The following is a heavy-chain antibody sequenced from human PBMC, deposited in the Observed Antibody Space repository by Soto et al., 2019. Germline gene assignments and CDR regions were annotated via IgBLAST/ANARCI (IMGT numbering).Heavy chain of an antibody. CDR3: ARDKDRPQLGGNYYYIMDV. J-gene: IGHJ6*02. Sequence: QVQVVQSGAEVKKPGSSVKVSCKASGGTFSTAAISWVRQAPGQGLEWMGGIMPIFRTADYAQKFQGRVTIAADESTSTAYWEMSSLRSEDTAVYYCARDKDRPQLGGNYYYIMDVWGQGTTVTVSS. D-gene: IGHD3-3*02. CDR1: GGTFSTAA. V-gene: IGHV1-69*12. CDR2: IMPIFRTA.